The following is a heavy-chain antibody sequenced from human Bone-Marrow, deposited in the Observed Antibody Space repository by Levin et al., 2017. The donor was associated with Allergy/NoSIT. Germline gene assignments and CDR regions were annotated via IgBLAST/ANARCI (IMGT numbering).Heavy chain of an antibody. CDR3: AKLGSIAAAGTPGFDY. D-gene: IGHD6-13*01. CDR1: GFTFSSYA. CDR2: ISGSGGST. V-gene: IGHV3-23*01. J-gene: IGHJ4*02. Sequence: LSLTCAASGFTFSSYAMSWVRQAPGKGLEWVSAISGSGGSTYYADSVKGRFTLSRDNSKNTLYLQMNSLRAEDTAVYYCAKLGSIAAAGTPGFDYWGQGTLVTVSS.